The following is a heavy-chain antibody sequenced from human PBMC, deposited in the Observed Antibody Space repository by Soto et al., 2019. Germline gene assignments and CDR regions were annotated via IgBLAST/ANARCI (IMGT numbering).Heavy chain of an antibody. Sequence: QVQLVESGGGVVQPGRSLRLSCAASGFTFSSYGMHWVRQAPGKGLEWVAAISYDGSNKYYADSVKGRFTISRDNSKNTLYLQMNSLRAEDTAVYYCAKDLYSSSWYYWFDYWGQGTLVTVSS. V-gene: IGHV3-30*18. CDR2: ISYDGSNK. D-gene: IGHD6-13*01. CDR1: GFTFSSYG. CDR3: AKDLYSSSWYYWFDY. J-gene: IGHJ4*02.